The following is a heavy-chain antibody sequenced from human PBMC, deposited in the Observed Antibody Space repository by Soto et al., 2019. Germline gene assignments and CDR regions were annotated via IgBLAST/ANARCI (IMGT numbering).Heavy chain of an antibody. V-gene: IGHV4-34*01. CDR1: GGSFSGYY. J-gene: IGHJ3*02. Sequence: PSETLSLTCAVYGGSFSGYYWSWIRQPPGKGLEWIGEINHSGSTNYNPSLKSRVTISVDTSKNQFSLKLSSVTAADTAVYYCARWGIFGVADFDIWGQGTMVAVSS. CDR3: ARWGIFGVADFDI. CDR2: INHSGST. D-gene: IGHD3-3*01.